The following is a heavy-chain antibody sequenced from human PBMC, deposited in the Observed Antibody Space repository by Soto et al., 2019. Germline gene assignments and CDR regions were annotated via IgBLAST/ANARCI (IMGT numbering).Heavy chain of an antibody. CDR2: IYPGDSDT. CDR1: GYSFTSYW. V-gene: IGHV5-51*01. CDR3: ARREYSSSSYNWFDP. D-gene: IGHD6-6*01. J-gene: IGHJ5*02. Sequence: RGESLKISCQGSGYSFTSYWIGWVRQMPGKGLEWMGIIYPGDSDTRYSPSFQGQVTISADKSISTAYLQWSSLKASDTAMYYCARREYSSSSYNWFDPWGQGTLVTVSS.